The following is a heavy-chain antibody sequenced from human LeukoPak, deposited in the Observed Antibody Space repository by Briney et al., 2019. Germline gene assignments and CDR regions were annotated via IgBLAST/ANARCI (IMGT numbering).Heavy chain of an antibody. V-gene: IGHV1-69*13. D-gene: IGHD2-2*01. CDR1: GYTFTSSA. CDR3: ARPLFLEDIVVVPAAFAFDI. CDR2: IIPIFGTA. J-gene: IGHJ3*02. Sequence: ASVKVSCKASGYTFTSSAISWVRQAPGQGLEWMGGIIPIFGTANYAQKFQGRVTITADESTSTAYMELSSLRSEDTAVYYCARPLFLEDIVVVPAAFAFDIWGQGTMVTVSS.